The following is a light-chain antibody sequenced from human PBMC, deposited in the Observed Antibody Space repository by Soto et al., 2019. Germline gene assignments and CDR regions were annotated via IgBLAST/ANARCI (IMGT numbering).Light chain of an antibody. Sequence: EIVLTQSPATLSLSPGERDALSCRASQGVSRFLAWYQQKPGQAPRLLIYDASNRATGIPARFSGGGSGTDFTLVSSSLEPEDFAVYYCQQRSRWPLTFGGGTKVDI. CDR2: DAS. CDR3: QQRSRWPLT. J-gene: IGKJ4*01. V-gene: IGKV3-11*01. CDR1: QGVSRF.